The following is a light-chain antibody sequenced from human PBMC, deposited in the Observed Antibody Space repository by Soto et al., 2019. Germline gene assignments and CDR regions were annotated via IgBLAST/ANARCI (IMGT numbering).Light chain of an antibody. CDR1: SSDVGGYDF. Sequence: QSALTQPASVSGSVGLSITISCTGTSSDVGGYDFVSWYQHHPGKAPKLIIYEVRTRPSGVSDRFSGSKSGNTASLTISGLQAEDEADYYCSSYTSDWGVFGTGTKVTVL. V-gene: IGLV2-14*01. CDR3: SSYTSDWGV. J-gene: IGLJ1*01. CDR2: EVR.